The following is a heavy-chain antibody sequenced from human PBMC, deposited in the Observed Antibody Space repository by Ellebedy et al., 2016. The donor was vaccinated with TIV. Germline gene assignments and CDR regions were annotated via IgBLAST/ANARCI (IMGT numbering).Heavy chain of an antibody. CDR1: GITFSNYD. V-gene: IGHV3-48*03. D-gene: IGHD3-22*01. CDR2: VSGSGATT. CDR3: ARDWSGAYYYDSNFDY. J-gene: IGHJ4*02. Sequence: PGGSLRLSCAASGITFSNYDMNWVRQAPGKGLEWVSYVSGSGATTYYADSVKGRFTISRDNAKDSLYLRMNSLRAEDTAIYYCARDWSGAYYYDSNFDYWGQGTLVTVSS.